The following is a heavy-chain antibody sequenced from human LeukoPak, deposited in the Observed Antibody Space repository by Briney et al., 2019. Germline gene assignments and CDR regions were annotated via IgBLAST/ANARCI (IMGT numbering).Heavy chain of an antibody. CDR2: ISGSGGST. CDR3: ALDRSFKWELLPENAFDI. Sequence: PGGSLRLSCAASGFTFSSYAMSWVRQAPGKGLEWVSAISGSGGSTYYADSVKGRFTISRDNSKHTLYLQMNSLRAEDTAVYYCALDRSFKWELLPENAFDIWGQGTMVTVSS. CDR1: GFTFSSYA. D-gene: IGHD1-26*01. V-gene: IGHV3-23*01. J-gene: IGHJ3*02.